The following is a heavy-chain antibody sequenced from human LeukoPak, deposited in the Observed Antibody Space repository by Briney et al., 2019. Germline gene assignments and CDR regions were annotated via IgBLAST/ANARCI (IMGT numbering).Heavy chain of an antibody. CDR1: GFTFSSYG. CDR3: AKDPRYYGSGSYYSYFQH. Sequence: PGGSLRLSCAASGFTFSSYGMHWVRQAPGKGLEWVAFIRYDGSNKYYADSVKGRFTISRDNSKNTLYLQMNSLRAEDTAVYYCAKDPRYYGSGSYYSYFQHWGQGTLVTVSS. J-gene: IGHJ1*01. V-gene: IGHV3-30*02. D-gene: IGHD3-10*01. CDR2: IRYDGSNK.